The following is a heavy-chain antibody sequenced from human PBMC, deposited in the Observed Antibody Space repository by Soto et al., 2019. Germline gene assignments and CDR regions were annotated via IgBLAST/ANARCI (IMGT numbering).Heavy chain of an antibody. CDR1: GYTFTTYD. CDR2: MNPKSGYT. CDR3: VRVFGSIDY. Sequence: QVQLVQSGAEVKKPEASVKVSCKASGYTFTTYDINWVRQATGQGLEWVGWMNPKSGYTGFAQKCXXRXSXXRDTSISTAYMELSSLRSEDTAVYYCVRVFGSIDYWGQGTLVTVSS. J-gene: IGHJ4*02. D-gene: IGHD2-21*01. V-gene: IGHV1-8*01.